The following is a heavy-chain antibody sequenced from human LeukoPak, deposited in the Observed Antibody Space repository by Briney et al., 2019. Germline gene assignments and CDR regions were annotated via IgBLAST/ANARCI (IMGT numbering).Heavy chain of an antibody. V-gene: IGHV3-23*01. D-gene: IGHD2-21*02. CDR3: ARIQLAYCGGDCTDAFDI. CDR2: ISGSGGST. Sequence: GGSLRLSCAASGFTFSSYAMSWVRQAPGKGLEWVSAISGSGGSTYYADSVKGRFTISRDNSKNTLYLQMNSLRAEDTAVYYCARIQLAYCGGDCTDAFDIWGRGTMVTVSS. J-gene: IGHJ3*02. CDR1: GFTFSSYA.